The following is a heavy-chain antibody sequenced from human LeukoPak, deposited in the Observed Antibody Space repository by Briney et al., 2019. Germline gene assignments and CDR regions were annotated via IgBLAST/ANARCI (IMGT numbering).Heavy chain of an antibody. J-gene: IGHJ6*03. V-gene: IGHV3-20*04. CDR3: ARLGGPDYYFYYYMDV. CDR1: GFTLDDYG. D-gene: IGHD1-26*01. Sequence: PGGSLRLSCAASGFTLDDYGMSWVRQVPGKGLEWISGINWNGDGTGYADSVKGRFTISRDNAKNSLYLQMDSLRAEDTALHYCARLGGPDYYFYYYMDVWGKGTTVTVSS. CDR2: INWNGDGT.